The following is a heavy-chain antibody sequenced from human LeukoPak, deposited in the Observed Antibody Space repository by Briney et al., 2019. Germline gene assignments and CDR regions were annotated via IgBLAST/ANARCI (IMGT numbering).Heavy chain of an antibody. D-gene: IGHD2-15*01. CDR2: IYTSGNT. CDR1: GGSISSGSYC. J-gene: IGHJ5*02. CDR3: ARQLVVVAATSSWFDP. Sequence: SETLSLTCTVSGGSISSGSYCWSWIRQPAGKGLEWIGHIYTSGNTNYNPSLKSRVTISVDTSKNQFSLKLSSVTAADTAVYYCARQLVVVAATSSWFDPWGQGTLVTVSS. V-gene: IGHV4-61*09.